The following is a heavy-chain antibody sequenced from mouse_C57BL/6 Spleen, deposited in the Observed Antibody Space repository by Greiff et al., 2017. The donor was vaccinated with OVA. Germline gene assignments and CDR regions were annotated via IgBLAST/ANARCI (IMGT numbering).Heavy chain of an antibody. D-gene: IGHD2-1*01. CDR1: GYSITSGYY. V-gene: IGHV3-6*01. CDR3: ARDEVYYGNYCDD. Sequence: EVKLQESGLGLVKPSQSLSLTCSVTGYSITSGYYWNWIRQFPGNHLEWMGYISYDGSNNYNPYLKNRISITRDTSKNQFFLKLNSVTTEDTATYYCARDEVYYGNYCDDWGKGTTLTVSS. J-gene: IGHJ2*01. CDR2: ISYDGSN.